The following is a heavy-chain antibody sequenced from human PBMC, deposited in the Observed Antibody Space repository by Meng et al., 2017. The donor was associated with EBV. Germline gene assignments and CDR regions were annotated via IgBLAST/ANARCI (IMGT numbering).Heavy chain of an antibody. J-gene: IGHJ4*02. CDR3: ARGVEENGSHYPFDS. Sequence: VRLVQAGSEWKRPRSSVKVSCKASGYTFRIYAINWMRQGPGQGLEWMGWINTYSGKATFAQGFTGRFVCSLDTPVTTAHLQISGLKTEDSAVYYCARGVEENGSHYPFDSWGQGTLVTVSS. V-gene: IGHV7-4-1*02. CDR1: GYTFRIYA. CDR2: INTYSGKA. D-gene: IGHD1-1*01.